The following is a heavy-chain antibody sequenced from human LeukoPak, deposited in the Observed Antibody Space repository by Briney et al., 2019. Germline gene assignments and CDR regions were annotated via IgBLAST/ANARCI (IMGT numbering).Heavy chain of an antibody. CDR1: GFTFDDYA. CDR3: TKGIAGGSYEKAFEI. CDR2: ISWNSVSI. Sequence: GGSLRLSCAASGFTFDDYAMHWVRQAPGKGLEWVSGISWNSVSIGYADSVKGRFTISRDNAKKSLYLQMNSLRAEDTALYYCTKGIAGGSYEKAFEIWGQGTMVIVSS. J-gene: IGHJ3*02. V-gene: IGHV3-9*01. D-gene: IGHD1-26*01.